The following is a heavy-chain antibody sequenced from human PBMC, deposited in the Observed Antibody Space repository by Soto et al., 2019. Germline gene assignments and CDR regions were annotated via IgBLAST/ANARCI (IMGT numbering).Heavy chain of an antibody. J-gene: IGHJ4*02. CDR2: INPNSGGT. CDR1: GYTFTGYY. V-gene: IGHV1-2*04. Sequence: ASVKVSCKASGYTFTGYYMHWVRQAPGQGLEWMGWINPNSGGTNYAQKFQGWVTMTRDTSISTAYMELSRLRSDDTAVYYCARGEMATISLPTNFDYWGQGTLVTVSS. D-gene: IGHD5-12*01. CDR3: ARGEMATISLPTNFDY.